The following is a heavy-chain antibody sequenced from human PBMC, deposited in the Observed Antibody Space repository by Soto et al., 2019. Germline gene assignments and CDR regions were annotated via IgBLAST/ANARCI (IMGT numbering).Heavy chain of an antibody. J-gene: IGHJ4*02. CDR1: GFTFSTYS. V-gene: IGHV3-21*01. CDR3: ARGDYSAGCKFDY. Sequence: GGSLRLSCAASGFTFSTYSMNWVRQAPGKVLEWVSSISPSGSYIYYADPVKGRFTISRDNALDSLYLQMNSLRAEDTAVYYCARGDYSAGCKFDYWGQGTLVTVSS. D-gene: IGHD6-13*01. CDR2: ISPSGSYI.